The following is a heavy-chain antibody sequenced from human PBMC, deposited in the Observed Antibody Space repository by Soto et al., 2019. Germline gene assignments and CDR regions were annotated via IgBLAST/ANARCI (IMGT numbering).Heavy chain of an antibody. CDR1: GGTFSSYR. D-gene: IGHD6-13*01. J-gene: IGHJ4*02. Sequence: QVQLVQSGAEVKKPGSSVKVSCKASGGTFSSYRINWVRQAPGQGLEWVGGIVPIYRIADYAQKFQGRVTITADESARTSYMELRSLKSQDTAVYYCVRDSGAKLSSSWGQGTLVTVSS. CDR2: IVPIYRIA. V-gene: IGHV1-69*01. CDR3: VRDSGAKLSSS.